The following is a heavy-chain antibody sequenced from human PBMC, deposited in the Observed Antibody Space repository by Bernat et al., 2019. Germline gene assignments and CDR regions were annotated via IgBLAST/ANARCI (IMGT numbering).Heavy chain of an antibody. Sequence: QVQLQESGPGLVKPSQTLSLTCTVSGGSISSGGYYWSWIRQHPGKGLEWIGYIYYSGSTNYNPSLKSRVTISVDTSKSQFSLKLSSVTAADTAVYYCARSSSSWLRFDYWGQGTLVTVSS. CDR1: GGSISSGGYY. CDR3: ARSSSSWLRFDY. J-gene: IGHJ4*02. V-gene: IGHV4-31*03. D-gene: IGHD6-13*01. CDR2: IYYSGST.